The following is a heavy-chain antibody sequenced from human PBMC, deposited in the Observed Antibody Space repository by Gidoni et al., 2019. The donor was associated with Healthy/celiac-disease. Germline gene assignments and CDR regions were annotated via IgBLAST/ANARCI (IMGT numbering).Heavy chain of an antibody. Sequence: EVQLLESGGGRAQPGGALRLSCAASGFTFSRYAMSWVRQAPGKGLEWVSAISGSGRSTYYADSVMGRFTISRDNSKNTLYLQMTSLRAADTAVYYCAKGSSSGCYLDYWGQGTLVTVSS. V-gene: IGHV3-23*01. CDR2: ISGSGRST. CDR1: GFTFSRYA. CDR3: AKGSSSGCYLDY. D-gene: IGHD6-19*01. J-gene: IGHJ4*02.